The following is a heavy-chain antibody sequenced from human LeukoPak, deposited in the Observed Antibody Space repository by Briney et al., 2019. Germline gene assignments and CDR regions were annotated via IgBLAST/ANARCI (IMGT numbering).Heavy chain of an antibody. CDR2: ITSGGDYM. D-gene: IGHD3-16*02. J-gene: IGHJ4*02. CDR3: ARVSIFGVVIANDY. V-gene: IGHV3-21*01. CDR1: GFTFSSYW. Sequence: GGSLRLSCAASGFTFSSYWMSWVRQAPGKGLQWVSTITSGGDYMYYADPAKGRFTISRDDSKNSLYLHMNSLRAEDTAVYYCARVSIFGVVIANDYWGQGTVVTVSS.